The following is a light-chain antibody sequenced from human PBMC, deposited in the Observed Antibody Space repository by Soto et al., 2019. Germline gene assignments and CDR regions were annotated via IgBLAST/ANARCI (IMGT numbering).Light chain of an antibody. J-gene: IGKJ2*01. Sequence: DIVMTQSPDSLAVSLGERATINCKSSQSLLYSSNNKNYLAWYHQKPGQPPKLLIYWASTRESGVPDRFSGSGSGTDFTIAISSMQAEDVAVYNCQQYYSTPYTFGQGTKLEIK. CDR1: QSLLYSSNNKNY. V-gene: IGKV4-1*01. CDR2: WAS. CDR3: QQYYSTPYT.